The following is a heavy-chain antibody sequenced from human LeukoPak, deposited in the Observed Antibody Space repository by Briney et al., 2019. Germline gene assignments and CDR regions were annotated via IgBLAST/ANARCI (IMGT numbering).Heavy chain of an antibody. CDR2: ISYDGSNK. D-gene: IGHD3-3*01. Sequence: GGSLRLSCAASGFTFSSYAMHWVRQAPGKGLEWVAVISYDGSNKYYADSVTGRFTISRDNSKNTLYLQMNSLRAEDTAVYYCARMIWSGDNYFDYWGQGTLVTVSS. V-gene: IGHV3-30-3*01. CDR3: ARMIWSGDNYFDY. CDR1: GFTFSSYA. J-gene: IGHJ4*02.